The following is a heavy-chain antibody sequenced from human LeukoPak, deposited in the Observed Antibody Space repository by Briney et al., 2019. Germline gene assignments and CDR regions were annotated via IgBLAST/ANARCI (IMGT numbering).Heavy chain of an antibody. CDR2: ISAYNGNT. V-gene: IGHV1-18*04. CDR1: GYTFTSYG. Sequence: ASVKVSCKASGYTFTSYGISWVRQAPGQGLEWMGWISAYNGNTNYAQNLQDRVFMNTDTSTSTAYIELRSLRSDDTAVYYCARYPLSYSGNWHYYFDYWGQGTLVTVPS. CDR3: ARYPLSYSGNWHYYFDY. J-gene: IGHJ4*02. D-gene: IGHD6-13*01.